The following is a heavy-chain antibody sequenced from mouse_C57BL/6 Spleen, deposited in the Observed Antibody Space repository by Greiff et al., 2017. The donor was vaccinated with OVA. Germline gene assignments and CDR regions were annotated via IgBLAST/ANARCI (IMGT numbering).Heavy chain of an antibody. Sequence: EVQLQQSGPELVKPGASVKIPCKASGYTFTDYNLDWVKQSHGKSLEWIGDINPNNGGTIYNQKFKGKATLTVDTSSSTAYMQLSSLTSEDSAVYYCARVYYGSSPYWYFDVWGTGTTVTVSS. V-gene: IGHV1-18*01. D-gene: IGHD1-1*01. CDR3: ARVYYGSSPYWYFDV. CDR1: GYTFTDYN. J-gene: IGHJ1*03. CDR2: INPNNGGT.